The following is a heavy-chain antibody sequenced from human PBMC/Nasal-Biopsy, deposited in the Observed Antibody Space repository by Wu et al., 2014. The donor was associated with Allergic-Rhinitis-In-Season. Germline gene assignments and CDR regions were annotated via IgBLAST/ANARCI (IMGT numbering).Heavy chain of an antibody. D-gene: IGHD3-22*01. V-gene: IGHV3-23*01. Sequence: LRLSCAASGFSFSSYAMSWVRQAPGKGLEWVSTISGSGGSTYYADSVMGRFTISRDNSKDTLYVQMNSLRAEDTAVYYCARHTVGYDSPGYWGQGTLVTVSS. CDR3: ARHTVGYDSPGY. CDR1: GFSFSSYA. CDR2: ISGSGGST. J-gene: IGHJ4*02.